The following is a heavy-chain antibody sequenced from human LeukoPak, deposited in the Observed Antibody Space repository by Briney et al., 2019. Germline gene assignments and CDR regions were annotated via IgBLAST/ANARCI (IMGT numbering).Heavy chain of an antibody. Sequence: SVKVSCKASGGTFISYAISWVRQAPGQGLEWMGGIIPIFGSANYAQKFQGRVTITADESTSTAYMELSSLRSEDTAVYYCARGVVGATTGAYYVDCWGQGTLVTVSS. J-gene: IGHJ4*02. D-gene: IGHD1-26*01. CDR1: GGTFISYA. V-gene: IGHV1-69*13. CDR3: ARGVVGATTGAYYVDC. CDR2: IIPIFGSA.